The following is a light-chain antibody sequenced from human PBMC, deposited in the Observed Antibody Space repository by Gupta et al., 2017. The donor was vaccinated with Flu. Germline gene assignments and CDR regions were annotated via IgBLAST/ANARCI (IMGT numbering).Light chain of an antibody. V-gene: IGKV1-39*01. CDR2: YAS. J-gene: IGKJ1*01. Sequence: PSSMSASVGVRVSVTCRVSHRISTYLHWYAQTPGKCPNLLLYYASNGKTGVPSRFSGSGSGTDFTLTISRLQPEDFAVYYCLQAYNMPWTFGQGTRVEIK. CDR1: HRISTY. CDR3: LQAYNMPWT.